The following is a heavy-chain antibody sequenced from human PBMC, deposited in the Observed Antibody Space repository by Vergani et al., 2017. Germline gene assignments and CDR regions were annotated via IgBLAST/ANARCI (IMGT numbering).Heavy chain of an antibody. D-gene: IGHD2-8*01. CDR1: GGSFSGYY. J-gene: IGHJ4*02. Sequence: QVQLQQWGAGLLKPSETLSLTCAVYGGSFSGYYWSWIRQPPGKGLEWIGEINHSGSTNYNPSLKSRVTISVDTSKNQFSLKLSSATAADTAVYYCARTDCTNGVCPLNFDYWGQGTLVTVSS. CDR3: ARTDCTNGVCPLNFDY. V-gene: IGHV4-34*01. CDR2: INHSGST.